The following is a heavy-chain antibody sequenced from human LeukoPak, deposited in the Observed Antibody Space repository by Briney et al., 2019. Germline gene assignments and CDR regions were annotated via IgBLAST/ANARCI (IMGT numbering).Heavy chain of an antibody. V-gene: IGHV1-69*04. Sequence: SVKVSCKASGDTFSNNAITWVRQGPGQGLEWIGRIIPVLGIANYAQNFQGRATITADKSTSTAHMELGSLTSEDTAVYYCARVRAPQIAAPGILEHWGQGTLVTVSS. CDR1: GDTFSNNA. CDR3: ARVRAPQIAAPGILEH. D-gene: IGHD6-13*01. CDR2: IIPVLGIA. J-gene: IGHJ4*02.